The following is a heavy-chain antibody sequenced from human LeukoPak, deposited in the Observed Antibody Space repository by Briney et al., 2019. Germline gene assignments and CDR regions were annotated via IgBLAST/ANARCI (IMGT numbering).Heavy chain of an antibody. J-gene: IGHJ6*03. V-gene: IGHV4-34*01. CDR3: AESTSHNYYYYYMDV. Sequence: PSETLSLACAVYGGSFSGYYWSWIRQPPGKGLEWIGEINHSGSTNYNPSLKSRVTISVDTSKNQFSLKLSSVTAADTAVYYCAESTSHNYYYYYMDVWGKGTTVTVSS. D-gene: IGHD2-2*01. CDR2: INHSGST. CDR1: GGSFSGYY.